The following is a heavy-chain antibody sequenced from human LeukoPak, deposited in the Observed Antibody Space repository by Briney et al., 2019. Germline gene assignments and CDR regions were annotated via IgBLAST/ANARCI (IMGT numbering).Heavy chain of an antibody. CDR2: IYYSGST. Sequence: SETLSLTCAVYGGSFSGYYWSWIRQPPGKGLEWIGYIYYSGSTYYNPSLKSRVTISVDTSKNQFSLKLSSVTAADTAVYYCARGIRFLEWFDAFDIWGQGTMVTVSS. CDR1: GGSFSGYY. J-gene: IGHJ3*02. V-gene: IGHV4-34*01. CDR3: ARGIRFLEWFDAFDI. D-gene: IGHD3-3*01.